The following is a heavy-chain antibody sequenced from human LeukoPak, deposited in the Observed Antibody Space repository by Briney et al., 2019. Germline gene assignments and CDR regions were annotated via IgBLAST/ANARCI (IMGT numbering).Heavy chain of an antibody. D-gene: IGHD3-3*01. CDR2: ISAYNGNT. J-gene: IGHJ3*02. CDR3: ARVYYDFWSGYEYDAFDI. Sequence: ASVKVSCKASGYTFTSYGISWVRQAPGQGLEWMGWISAYNGNTNYAQRLQGKVTMTTDTSTSTAYMELRSLRSDDTAVYYCARVYYDFWSGYEYDAFDIWGQGTMVTVSS. CDR1: GYTFTSYG. V-gene: IGHV1-18*01.